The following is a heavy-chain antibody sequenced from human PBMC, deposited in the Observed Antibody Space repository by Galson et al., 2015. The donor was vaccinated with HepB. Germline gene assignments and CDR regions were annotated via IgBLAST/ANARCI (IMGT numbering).Heavy chain of an antibody. CDR1: GYTFIDNF. CDR2: VNPYSGET. Sequence: SVKVSCKASGYTFIDNFVHWVRQAPGQGLEWMGWVNPYSGETNYAQKFQDRVVLTSDATINTAYMELSRVESDDTAMYYCARVSRSFGVVNFDFWGQGTLITVSS. D-gene: IGHD3-3*01. CDR3: ARVSRSFGVVNFDF. J-gene: IGHJ4*02. V-gene: IGHV1-2*02.